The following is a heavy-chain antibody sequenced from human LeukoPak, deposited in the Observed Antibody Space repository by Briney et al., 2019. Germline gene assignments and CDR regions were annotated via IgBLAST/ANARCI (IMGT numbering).Heavy chain of an antibody. Sequence: SVKVSCKASGGTFSSYTISWVRQAPGQGLEWMGGIIPIFGTANYAQKFQGRVTITADESTSTAYMELSSLRSEDTAVYYCAIVGRQWLPLGVWGQGTTVTVSS. CDR2: IIPIFGTA. D-gene: IGHD3-22*01. CDR3: AIVGRQWLPLGV. V-gene: IGHV1-69*13. J-gene: IGHJ6*02. CDR1: GGTFSSYT.